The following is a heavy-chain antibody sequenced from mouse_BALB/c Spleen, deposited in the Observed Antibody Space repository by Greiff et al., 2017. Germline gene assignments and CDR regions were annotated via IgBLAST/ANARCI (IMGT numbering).Heavy chain of an antibody. V-gene: IGHV2-5-1*01. D-gene: IGHD1-1*02. J-gene: IGHJ1*01. CDR1: GFSLTSYG. CDR3: AKNEELMGGRGYFDV. Sequence: VKLMESGPSLVQPSQSLSITCTVSGFSLTSYGVHWVRQSPGKGLEWLGVIWRGGSTDYNAAFMSRLSITKDNSKSQVFFKMNSLQADDTAIYYCAKNEELMGGRGYFDVWGAGTTVTVSS. CDR2: IWRGGST.